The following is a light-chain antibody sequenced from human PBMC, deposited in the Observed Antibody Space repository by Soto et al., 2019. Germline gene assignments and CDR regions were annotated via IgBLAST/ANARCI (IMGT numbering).Light chain of an antibody. J-gene: IGLJ3*02. CDR1: RSNIGNNF. CDR3: ETWDSSLSAGV. Sequence: QPVLTQPPSVSAAPGQTVTVSCSGSRSNIGNNFVSWYQHLPGTAPKLLIYDNDKRASGIPDRFSASKSDTSATLGITGLQNGDEADYYCETWDSSLSAGVFGGGTQLTVL. V-gene: IGLV1-51*01. CDR2: DND.